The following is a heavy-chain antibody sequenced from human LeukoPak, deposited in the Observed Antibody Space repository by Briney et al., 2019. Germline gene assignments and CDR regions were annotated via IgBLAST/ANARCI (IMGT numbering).Heavy chain of an antibody. CDR3: ARPRYCSSTSCYTGGRDYYYGMDV. V-gene: IGHV1-69*13. CDR2: IIPIFGTA. D-gene: IGHD2-2*02. J-gene: IGHJ6*02. Sequence: SVKVSCKASGGTFSSYAISWVRQAPGQGLEWMGGIIPIFGTANYAQKFQGRVTITADESMSTAYMELSSLRSEDTAVYYCARPRYCSSTSCYTGGRDYYYGMDVWGQGTTVTVSS. CDR1: GGTFSSYA.